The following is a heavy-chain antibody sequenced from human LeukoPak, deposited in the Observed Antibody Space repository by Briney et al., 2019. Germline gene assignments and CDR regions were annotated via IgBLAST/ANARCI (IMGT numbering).Heavy chain of an antibody. V-gene: IGHV5-51*01. CDR2: IYPGDSDT. CDR3: ARHGNGSYDGSGSYTNY. CDR1: GYSFTSYW. Sequence: GESLQISCKGSGYSFTSYWIGWVRQMPGKGLEWMGIIYPGDSDTRYSPSFQGQVTISADKSISTAYLQWSSLKASDTAMYYCARHGNGSYDGSGSYTNYWGQGTLVTVSS. D-gene: IGHD3-10*01. J-gene: IGHJ4*02.